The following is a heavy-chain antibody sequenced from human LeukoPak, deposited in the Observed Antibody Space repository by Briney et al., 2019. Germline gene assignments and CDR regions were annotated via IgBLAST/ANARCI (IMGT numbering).Heavy chain of an antibody. D-gene: IGHD3-22*01. CDR2: IYHSGRT. V-gene: IGHV4-39*01. CDR3: ARRRYYDGSGYLE. CDR1: GDSVSRSDSY. Sequence: SETLSLTCSVSGDSVSRSDSYWDWIRQPPGKGLEWIGTIYHSGRTYYSPSLTSRVTMSVDPSNNQFSLNPTSVTAADTAVYYCARRRYYDGSGYLEWGQGTLLSVSS. J-gene: IGHJ1*01.